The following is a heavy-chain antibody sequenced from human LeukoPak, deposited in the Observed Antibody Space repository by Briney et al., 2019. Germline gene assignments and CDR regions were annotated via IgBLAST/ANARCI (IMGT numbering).Heavy chain of an antibody. D-gene: IGHD3-10*01. V-gene: IGHV1-69*06. CDR1: GGTFSSYA. J-gene: IGHJ6*04. CDR2: IIPIFGTA. Sequence: SVKVSCKASGGTFSSYAISWVRQAPGQGLEWMGGIIPIFGTANYAQKFQGRVTITADKSTSTAYMELSSLRSEDTAVYYCARGEGVLWFGESFRPGYGMDVWGKGTTVTVSS. CDR3: ARGEGVLWFGESFRPGYGMDV.